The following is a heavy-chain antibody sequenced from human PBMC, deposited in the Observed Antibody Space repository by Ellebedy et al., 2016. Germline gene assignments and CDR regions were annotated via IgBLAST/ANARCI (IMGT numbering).Heavy chain of an antibody. J-gene: IGHJ4*02. V-gene: IGHV3-48*01. Sequence: GGSLRLSXAASGFTFSSYSMNWVRQAPGKGLEWVSYISNSGSPTYYADSVKGRFTIFRDNAKKSLYLQMNSLRAEDTAVYYCVRGFDIFDYWGQGTLVTVSS. CDR3: VRGFDIFDY. CDR2: ISNSGSPT. CDR1: GFTFSSYS.